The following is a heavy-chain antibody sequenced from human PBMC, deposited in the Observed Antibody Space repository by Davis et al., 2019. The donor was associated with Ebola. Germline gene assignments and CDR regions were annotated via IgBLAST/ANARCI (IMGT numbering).Heavy chain of an antibody. Sequence: SETLSLTCTVSGGSISSSSYYWGWIRQPPGKGLEWIGSIYYSGSTYYNPSLKSRVTISVDTSKNQFSQKLSSVTAADTAVYYCAREREVPAARMDVWGQGTTVTVSS. D-gene: IGHD2-2*01. CDR1: GGSISSSSYY. V-gene: IGHV4-39*02. CDR3: AREREVPAARMDV. J-gene: IGHJ6*02. CDR2: IYYSGST.